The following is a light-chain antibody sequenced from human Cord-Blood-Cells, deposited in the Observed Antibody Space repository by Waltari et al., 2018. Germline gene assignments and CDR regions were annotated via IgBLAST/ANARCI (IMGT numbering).Light chain of an antibody. J-gene: IGKJ4*01. CDR1: QRVSSN. Sequence: IVMTQSPATLSLSPGERATLSCRASQRVSSNLAWYQQKPGQAPRLLIYGASTRATGIPARFSGSGSGTEFTLTISSLQSEDFAVYYCQQYNTWPLTFGGGTKVEIK. CDR2: GAS. V-gene: IGKV3-15*01. CDR3: QQYNTWPLT.